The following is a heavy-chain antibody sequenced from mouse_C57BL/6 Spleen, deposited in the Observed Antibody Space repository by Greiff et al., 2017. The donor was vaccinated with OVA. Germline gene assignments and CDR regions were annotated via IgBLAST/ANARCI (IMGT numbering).Heavy chain of an antibody. D-gene: IGHD2-5*01. CDR1: GYTFTSYG. J-gene: IGHJ2*01. CDR3: ARSSNYEPFDY. V-gene: IGHV1-81*01. Sequence: VQLQESGAELARPGASVKLSCKASGYTFTSYGISWVKQRTGQGLEWIGEIYPRSGNTYYNEKFKGKATLTADKSSSTAYMELRSLTSEDSAVYFCARSSNYEPFDYWGQGTTLTVSS. CDR2: IYPRSGNT.